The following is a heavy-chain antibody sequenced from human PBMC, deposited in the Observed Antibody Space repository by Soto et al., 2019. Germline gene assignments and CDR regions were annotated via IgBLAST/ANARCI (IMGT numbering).Heavy chain of an antibody. J-gene: IGHJ4*02. CDR3: ARGLSSSGWCALWY. Sequence: PSETLSLTCTVSGGSISTYYWHWIRQPPGKGLEWIGYIYNNGSTNYIPSLKSRVTISLDRSKKQFSLTLNSVTSADTAVYYCARGLSSSGWCALWYWGQGALVTVSS. V-gene: IGHV4-59*01. D-gene: IGHD6-19*01. CDR1: GGSISTYY. CDR2: IYNNGST.